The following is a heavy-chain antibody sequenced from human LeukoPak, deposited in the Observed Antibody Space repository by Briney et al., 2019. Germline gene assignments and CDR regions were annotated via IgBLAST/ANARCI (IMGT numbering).Heavy chain of an antibody. CDR2: ITAGSSTK. Sequence: GGSLRLSCVASGFTFSNFAMVWVRQAPGKGLEWVSAITAGSSTKKYADSVKDRFTISRDNSKDILYLQMTSLRDEDTAVYYCGRDPNGDYIGAFDFQRWGRGTLVTVSS. J-gene: IGHJ1*01. D-gene: IGHD4-17*01. CDR3: GRDPNGDYIGAFDFQR. V-gene: IGHV3-23*01. CDR1: GFTFSNFA.